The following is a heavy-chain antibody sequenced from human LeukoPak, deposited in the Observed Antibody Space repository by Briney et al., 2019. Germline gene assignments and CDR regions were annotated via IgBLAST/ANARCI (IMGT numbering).Heavy chain of an antibody. Sequence: PGGSLRLSCAVSGFSVSSNYMHWVRQAPGKGLQWVAVIYGAETANYADSVRGRFTISRDNAENTLYLQTSNLRVEDTALYYCGTMSNYDSGGYYDSWGLGTLVTVSS. J-gene: IGHJ5*01. V-gene: IGHV3-53*01. D-gene: IGHD3-22*01. CDR3: GTMSNYDSGGYYDS. CDR2: IYGAETA. CDR1: GFSVSSNY.